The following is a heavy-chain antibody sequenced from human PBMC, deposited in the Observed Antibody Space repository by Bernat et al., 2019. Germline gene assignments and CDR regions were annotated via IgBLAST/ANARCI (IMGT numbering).Heavy chain of an antibody. V-gene: IGHV3-74*01. CDR2: INSDGSST. J-gene: IGHJ6*02. CDR1: GFTFSSYW. D-gene: IGHD3-3*01. CDR3: ARDLWSGYHYYYYGMDV. Sequence: EVQLVESGGGLVQPGGSLRLSCAASGFTFSSYWMHWVRQAPGKGLVWVSRINSDGSSTSYADSVKGRFTISRDNAKNTLYLQMNSLRAEDMAVYYCARDLWSGYHYYYYGMDVWGQGTTVTVSS.